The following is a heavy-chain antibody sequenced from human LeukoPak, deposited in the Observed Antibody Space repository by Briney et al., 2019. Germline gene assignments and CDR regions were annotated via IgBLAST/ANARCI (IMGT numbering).Heavy chain of an antibody. J-gene: IGHJ4*02. D-gene: IGHD5-24*01. CDR1: GYSFTKFG. Sequence: ASVKVSCKASGYSFTKFGISWVRQAPGQRLEWMGWISAYNGNTNYEQKVQGRVTMTTDTSTGTAYMELSSLRSEDTAVYYCARGDGYNYAYWGQGTLVTVSS. V-gene: IGHV1-18*01. CDR2: ISAYNGNT. CDR3: ARGDGYNYAY.